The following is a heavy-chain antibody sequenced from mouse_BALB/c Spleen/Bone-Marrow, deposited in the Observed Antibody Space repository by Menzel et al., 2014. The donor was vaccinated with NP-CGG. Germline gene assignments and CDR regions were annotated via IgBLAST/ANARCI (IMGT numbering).Heavy chain of an antibody. Sequence: QVQLQQPGAELVKPGASVKLSCKVSGYTFTNYYVYWVKQRPGQGLEWIGEINPSNAVTDFNEKFMSKATLTVDKSSSTAYMHLSSLTSEDSAVYYCTRSGFYGYGTYFDVWGAGTTVTVSS. CDR1: GYTFTNYY. CDR2: INPSNAVT. V-gene: IGHV1S81*02. J-gene: IGHJ1*01. D-gene: IGHD1-2*01. CDR3: TRSGFYGYGTYFDV.